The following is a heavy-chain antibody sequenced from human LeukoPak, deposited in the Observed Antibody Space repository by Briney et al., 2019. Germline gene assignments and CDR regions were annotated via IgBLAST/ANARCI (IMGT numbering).Heavy chain of an antibody. V-gene: IGHV3-23*01. Sequence: GGSLRLSCAASGFTFSSYAMSWIRQAPGKGLEWVSAISGSGGSTYYADSVKGRFTISRDNSKNTLYLQMNSLRAEDTAVYYCAKEPVVVPAAPLSFDYWGQGTLVTVSS. D-gene: IGHD2-2*01. J-gene: IGHJ4*02. CDR3: AKEPVVVPAAPLSFDY. CDR2: ISGSGGST. CDR1: GFTFSSYA.